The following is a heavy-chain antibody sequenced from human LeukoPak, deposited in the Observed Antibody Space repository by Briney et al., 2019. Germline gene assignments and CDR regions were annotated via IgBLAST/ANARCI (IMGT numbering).Heavy chain of an antibody. Sequence: GGSLRLSCAASGFTFSSDSMNWVRQAPGKGLEWVSSISSSSSYIYYADSVKGRFTISRDNAKNSLYLQMNSLRAEDTAVYFCAKTMGTIDHDYWGQGTLVTVSS. CDR3: AKTMGTIDHDY. J-gene: IGHJ4*02. D-gene: IGHD1-7*01. CDR2: ISSSSSYI. CDR1: GFTFSSDS. V-gene: IGHV3-21*04.